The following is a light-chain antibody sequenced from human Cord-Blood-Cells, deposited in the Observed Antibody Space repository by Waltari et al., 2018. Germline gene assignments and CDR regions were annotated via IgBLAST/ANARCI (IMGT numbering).Light chain of an antibody. V-gene: IGKV3-11*01. CDR3: QQRSNGLDP. Sequence: EIVLPHSPATLSLSPVETATLSCRPSQSVSSSLAWYQQKPGQAPRLLVYDASNRATGIPARFSGSGSGTDFTLTISSLEAEDFAVYYCQQRSNGLDPFGQGTTLEIK. CDR2: DAS. CDR1: QSVSSS. J-gene: IGKJ2*01.